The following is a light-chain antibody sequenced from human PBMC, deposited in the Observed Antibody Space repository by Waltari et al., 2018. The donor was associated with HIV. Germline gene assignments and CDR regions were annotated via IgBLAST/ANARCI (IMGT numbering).Light chain of an antibody. CDR3: QTWGTGMV. CDR2: LNSDGSH. J-gene: IGLJ3*02. CDR1: SGPSNYA. V-gene: IGLV4-69*01. Sequence: QLVLTQSPSASASLGASVKLTCTLTSGPSNYAIACHQQQPEQGPRYLMKLNSDGSHYKGDGIPDRFSGSSSGAERYLTISSLQSEDEADYYCQTWGTGMVFGGGTKLTVL.